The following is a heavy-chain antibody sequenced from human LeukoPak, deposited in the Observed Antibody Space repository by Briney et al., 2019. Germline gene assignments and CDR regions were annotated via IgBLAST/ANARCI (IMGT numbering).Heavy chain of an antibody. CDR3: ARSQASEVGESPYYYYGMDV. V-gene: IGHV5-51*01. D-gene: IGHD3-10*01. CDR1: GYSFTSYL. Sequence: GVSLKISCKGSGYSFTSYLIGWVGQATAKGREWMGLVYPGDSDTRYSPSTQGHVTISADKSISTAYLQWSSLKASDTAMYYCARSQASEVGESPYYYYGMDVWGQGTTVTVSS. CDR2: VYPGDSDT. J-gene: IGHJ6*02.